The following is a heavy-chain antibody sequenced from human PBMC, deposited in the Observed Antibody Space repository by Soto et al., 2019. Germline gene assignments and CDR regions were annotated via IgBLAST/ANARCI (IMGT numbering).Heavy chain of an antibody. J-gene: IGHJ6*02. CDR1: GFTFSSYS. V-gene: IGHV3-21*01. CDR3: ARDISSSGIRYYYYGMDV. D-gene: IGHD6-6*01. CDR2: ISSSSSYI. Sequence: GGSLRLSCAASGFTFSSYSMNWVRQAPGKGLEWVSSISSSSSYIYYADSVKGRFTISRDNAKNSLYLQMNSLRAEDTAVYYCARDISSSGIRYYYYGMDVWGQGTTVTVSS.